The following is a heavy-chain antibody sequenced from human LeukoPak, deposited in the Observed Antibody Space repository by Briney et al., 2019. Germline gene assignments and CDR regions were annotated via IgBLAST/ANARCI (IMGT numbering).Heavy chain of an antibody. CDR2: INHSGST. CDR3: ARNYARGAFDI. V-gene: IGHV4-34*01. J-gene: IGHJ3*02. D-gene: IGHD2-2*01. Sequence: SETLSLTCTVSGGSISSYYWSWIRQPPGKGLEWIGEINHSGSTNYNPSLKSRVTISVDTSKNQFSLKLSSVTAADTAVYYCARNYARGAFDIWGQGTMVTVSS. CDR1: GGSISSYY.